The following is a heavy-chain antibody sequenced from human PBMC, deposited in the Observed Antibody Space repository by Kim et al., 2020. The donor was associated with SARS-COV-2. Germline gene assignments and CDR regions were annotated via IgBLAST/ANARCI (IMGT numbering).Heavy chain of an antibody. V-gene: IGHV3-23*01. CDR1: GFTFSSYA. CDR3: AKDRYVVGYSYGTPPDAFDI. D-gene: IGHD5-18*01. Sequence: GGSLRLSCAASGFTFSSYAMSWVRQAPGKGLEWVSAISGSGGSTYYADSVKGRFTISRDNSKNTLYLQMNSLRAEDTAVYYCAKDRYVVGYSYGTPPDAFDIWGQGTMVTVSS. J-gene: IGHJ3*02. CDR2: ISGSGGST.